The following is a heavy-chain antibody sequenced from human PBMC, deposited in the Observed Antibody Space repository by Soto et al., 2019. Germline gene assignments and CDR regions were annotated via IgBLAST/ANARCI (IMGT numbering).Heavy chain of an antibody. CDR3: ATNSHSSSWSSYGGGGDY. CDR1: GYTFTSYG. Sequence: QVQLVQSGAEVKKPGASVKVSCKASGYTFTSYGISWVRQAPGQGLEWMGWISAYNGNTNYAQKLQGRVTMTTDTSTSTDYLELRSLRSDDTAVYYCATNSHSSSWSSYGGGGDYWGQGTLVTVSS. J-gene: IGHJ4*02. V-gene: IGHV1-18*01. D-gene: IGHD6-13*01. CDR2: ISAYNGNT.